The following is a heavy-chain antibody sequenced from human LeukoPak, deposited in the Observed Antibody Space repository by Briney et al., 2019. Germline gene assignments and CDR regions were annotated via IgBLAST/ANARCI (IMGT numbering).Heavy chain of an antibody. J-gene: IGHJ6*02. D-gene: IGHD3-3*01. V-gene: IGHV4-59*08. Sequence: SETLSLTCTVSGGSISSYYWSWIRQPPGKGLEWIGYIYYSGSTNYNPSLKSRVTISVDTSKNQFSLKLSSVTAADTAVYYCARQSARITIFGVVTWTDGMDVWGQGTTVTVSS. CDR1: GGSISSYY. CDR3: ARQSARITIFGVVTWTDGMDV. CDR2: IYYSGST.